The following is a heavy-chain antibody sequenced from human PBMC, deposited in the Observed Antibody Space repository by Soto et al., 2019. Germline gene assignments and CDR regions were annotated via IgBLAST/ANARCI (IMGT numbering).Heavy chain of an antibody. CDR2: IWYDGSNK. CDR3: ARGSDYGDYEAYDAFDI. CDR1: GFTFSSYG. J-gene: IGHJ3*02. D-gene: IGHD4-17*01. V-gene: IGHV3-33*01. Sequence: QVQLVESGGGVVQPGRSLRLSCAASGFTFSSYGMHWVRQAPGKGLEWVAVIWYDGSNKYYADSVKCRFTISRDNSKNTLYLQMNRLRAEDTAVYYCARGSDYGDYEAYDAFDIWGQGTMVTVSS.